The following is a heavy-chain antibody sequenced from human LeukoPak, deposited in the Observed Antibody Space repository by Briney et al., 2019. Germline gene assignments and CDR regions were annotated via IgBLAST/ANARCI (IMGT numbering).Heavy chain of an antibody. J-gene: IGHJ4*02. D-gene: IGHD6-6*01. V-gene: IGHV1-2*02. Sequence: ASVKVSCKASGYTFTGYYMRWVRQAPGQGLEWMGWINPNSGGTNYAQKFQGRVTMTRDTSISTAYMELSRLRSDDTAVYYCARDLKYSSPGVDYWGQGTLVTVSS. CDR2: INPNSGGT. CDR1: GYTFTGYY. CDR3: ARDLKYSSPGVDY.